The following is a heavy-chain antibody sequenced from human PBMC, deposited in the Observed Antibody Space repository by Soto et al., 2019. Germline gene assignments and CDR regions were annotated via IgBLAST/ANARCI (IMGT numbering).Heavy chain of an antibody. CDR1: GYTFTSYG. D-gene: IGHD3-3*01. V-gene: IGHV1-18*01. J-gene: IGHJ4*02. CDR2: ISAYNGNT. CDR3: ARDSSSDFWSGYYTGPYDY. Sequence: GASVKVSCKASGYTFTSYGISWVRQAPGQGLEWMGWISAYNGNTNYAQKLQGRVTMTTDTSTSTAYMELRSLRSDDTAVYYCARDSSSDFWSGYYTGPYDYWGQGTLVTISS.